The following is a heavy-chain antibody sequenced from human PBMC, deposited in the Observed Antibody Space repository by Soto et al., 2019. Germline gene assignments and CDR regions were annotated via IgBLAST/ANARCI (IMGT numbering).Heavy chain of an antibody. CDR1: GYTFTNYY. CDR2: IFPGDSDI. D-gene: IGHD1-26*01. V-gene: IGHV5-51*01. Sequence: GESLKISCRGSGYTFTNYYIAWVRQMPGKGLEWMGIIFPGDSDITYGPSFQGQVTISADKSINTAYLQWSSLKASDTAMYYCARRAAAATFDYWGQGTLVTVSS. CDR3: ARRAAAATFDY. J-gene: IGHJ4*02.